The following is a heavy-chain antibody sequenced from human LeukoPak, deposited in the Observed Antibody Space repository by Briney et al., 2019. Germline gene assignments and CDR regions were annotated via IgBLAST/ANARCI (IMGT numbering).Heavy chain of an antibody. CDR1: GFTFSSYT. CDR2: ISSSSNTI. V-gene: IGHV3-48*01. CDR3: ARASGSSSGGWAYYYYMDV. D-gene: IGHD6-6*01. Sequence: GGSLRLSCAASGFTFSSYTMKWVRQAPGKGLEWVSYISSSSNTIYYADSVKGRFTISRDNAKNSLYLQMNSLRADDTAVYYCARASGSSSGGWAYYYYMDVWGKGATVTVSS. J-gene: IGHJ6*03.